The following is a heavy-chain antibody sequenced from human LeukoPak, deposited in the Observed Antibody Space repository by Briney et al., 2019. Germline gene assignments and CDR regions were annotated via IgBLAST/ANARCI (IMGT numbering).Heavy chain of an antibody. D-gene: IGHD3-10*01. CDR2: IYYSGST. J-gene: IGHJ3*02. CDR3: AREAVTNAFDI. V-gene: IGHV4-59*01. Sequence: PSETLSLTRTVSGGSISSYYWSWVRQPPGKGLEWIGYIYYSGSTNYNPSLKSRVTISVDTSKNQFSLKLSSVTAADTAVYYCAREAVTNAFDIWGQGTMVTVSS. CDR1: GGSISSYY.